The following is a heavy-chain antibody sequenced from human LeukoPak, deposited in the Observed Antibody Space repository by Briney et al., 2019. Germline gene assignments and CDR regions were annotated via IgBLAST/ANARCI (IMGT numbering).Heavy chain of an antibody. CDR1: GGSISTYY. V-gene: IGHV4-4*07. CDR2: IYTSGST. D-gene: IGHD2-2*01. Sequence: SETLSLTCAVSGGSISTYYWSWIRQPAGKGLEWIGRIYTSGSTNYNPSLKSRVTMSVDTSKNQFSLNLRSVTAADTAVYYCARLPGGTSTPVVAFDIWGQGTMVTVSS. CDR3: ARLPGGTSTPVVAFDI. J-gene: IGHJ3*02.